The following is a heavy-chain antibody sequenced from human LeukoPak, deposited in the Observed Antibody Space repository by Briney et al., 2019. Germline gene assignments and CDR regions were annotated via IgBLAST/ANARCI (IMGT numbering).Heavy chain of an antibody. Sequence: GGSLRLSCGVSGFTFSNYGMLWVRQAPGKGLEWVAFIRYDGSNKYYADSVKGRFTISRDNSKNTLYLQMNSLRAEDTAVYYCAKEEAYDSSGYYYFDYWGQGTLVTVSS. J-gene: IGHJ4*02. D-gene: IGHD3-22*01. CDR1: GFTFSNYG. CDR2: IRYDGSNK. CDR3: AKEEAYDSSGYYYFDY. V-gene: IGHV3-30*02.